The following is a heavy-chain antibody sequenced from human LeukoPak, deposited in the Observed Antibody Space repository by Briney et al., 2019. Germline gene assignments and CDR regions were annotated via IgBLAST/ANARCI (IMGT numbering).Heavy chain of an antibody. V-gene: IGHV1-18*01. CDR2: INPYNGNT. CDR1: GYTFTSYS. D-gene: IGHD6-13*01. Sequence: ASVKVSCKASGYTFTSYSISWVRQAPGQGLEWMGWINPYNGNTNYAQKLQGRVTMTTDTSTSTAYMELRSLRSDDTAVYYCARVAAVDYFDYWGQGTLVTVSS. J-gene: IGHJ4*02. CDR3: ARVAAVDYFDY.